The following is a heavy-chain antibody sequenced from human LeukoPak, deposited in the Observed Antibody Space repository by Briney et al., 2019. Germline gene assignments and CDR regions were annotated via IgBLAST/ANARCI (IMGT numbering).Heavy chain of an antibody. D-gene: IGHD6-6*01. CDR3: ARGTIARLGPFDC. J-gene: IGHJ4*02. CDR2: IYSGGST. CDR1: GFTVSSDY. Sequence: GGSLRLSCAASGFTVSSDYMSWVRQAPGKGLEWVSVIYSGGSTFYADPVKGRFTISRDNSKNTLHLQMNSLRVEDTAIYYCARGTIARLGPFDCWGQGALVIVSS. V-gene: IGHV3-53*01.